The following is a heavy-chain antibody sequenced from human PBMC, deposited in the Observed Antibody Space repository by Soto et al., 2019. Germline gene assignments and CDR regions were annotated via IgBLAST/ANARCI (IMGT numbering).Heavy chain of an antibody. J-gene: IGHJ6*02. CDR2: MNSDGSRS. CDR1: GFTFSTYW. Sequence: VQLVESGGGLVQPGGSLRLSCAASGFTFSTYWMHWVRQAPGKGLVWVSRMNSDGSRSDYADSVKGRFTISRDNARNTLYLQMNSLSAEDTAVYYCVRDGYPAWVYGVDVWGQGTTVTVFS. CDR3: VRDGYPAWVYGVDV. D-gene: IGHD5-18*01. V-gene: IGHV3-74*01.